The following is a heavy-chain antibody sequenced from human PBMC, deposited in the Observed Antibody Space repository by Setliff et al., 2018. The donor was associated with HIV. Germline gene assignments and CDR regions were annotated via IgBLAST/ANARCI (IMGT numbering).Heavy chain of an antibody. CDR2: INHSGNT. J-gene: IGHJ6*03. D-gene: IGHD3-3*01. CDR3: ARGWDDKVSTIWAPYYYYMDV. V-gene: IGHV4-34*01. Sequence: SETLSLTCAFYGGSLNGFYWTWIRQLPGKGLEWIGDINHSGNTNYNPSLKSRVTIRVDTSKNQFSLEVKSVTAADAAVYYCARGWDDKVSTIWAPYYYYMDVWGKGTTVTVSS. CDR1: GGSLNGFY.